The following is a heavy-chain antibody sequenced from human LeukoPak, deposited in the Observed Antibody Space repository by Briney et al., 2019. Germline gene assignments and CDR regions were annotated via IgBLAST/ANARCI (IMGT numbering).Heavy chain of an antibody. V-gene: IGHV3-21*01. D-gene: IGHD6-13*01. CDR3: ACSGYSSSWYSDY. Sequence: GGSLRLSCAASGFTFSSYSMNWVRQAPGKGLEWVSSISSSSSYIYYADSVKGRFTISRDNAKNSLYPQMNSLRAEDTAVYYCACSGYSSSWYSDYWGQGTLVTVSS. CDR1: GFTFSSYS. J-gene: IGHJ4*02. CDR2: ISSSSSYI.